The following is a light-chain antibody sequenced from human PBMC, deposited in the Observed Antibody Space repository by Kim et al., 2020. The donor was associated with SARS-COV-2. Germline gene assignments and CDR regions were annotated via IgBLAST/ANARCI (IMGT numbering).Light chain of an antibody. V-gene: IGKV3-20*01. CDR2: GAS. J-gene: IGKJ2*01. CDR1: QSLSSSY. Sequence: WSPGERATLSGRASQSLSSSYLAWYQQKPGQPPRLLIYGASNRATGIPDWFSGSGSGTDFTLTISRLEPEDFAVYYCQQYGSSPYTFGQGTKLEI. CDR3: QQYGSSPYT.